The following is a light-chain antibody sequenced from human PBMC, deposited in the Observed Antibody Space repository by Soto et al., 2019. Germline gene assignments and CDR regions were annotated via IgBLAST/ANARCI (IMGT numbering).Light chain of an antibody. J-gene: IGKJ2*01. V-gene: IGKV4-1*01. CDR3: QQYESTPPT. Sequence: DIVMTQSPDSLAVSRGERATINCKSSQSVLYSSNNKNYVAWYQQRPGQPPKLLIYWASTRESGVPDRFSGSGSGTDFTLTITSLQAEDVAVYYCQQYESTPPTFGQGTKLEIK. CDR1: QSVLYSSNNKNY. CDR2: WAS.